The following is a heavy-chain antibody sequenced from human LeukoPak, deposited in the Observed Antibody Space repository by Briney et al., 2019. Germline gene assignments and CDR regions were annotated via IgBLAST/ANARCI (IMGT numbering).Heavy chain of an antibody. D-gene: IGHD3-16*01. CDR2: INPSSGGV. Sequence: ASVKVSCEASGYSFTAYYIHWVRQAPGQGLEWMGWINPSSGGVHFAQEFQGRVTMPSDTSSRTAFMELSRLRSDDTAVYYCARGGLDVMRSGLWKPLEYWGQGTLVTVSS. CDR1: GYSFTAYY. V-gene: IGHV1-2*02. J-gene: IGHJ4*02. CDR3: ARGGLDVMRSGLWKPLEY.